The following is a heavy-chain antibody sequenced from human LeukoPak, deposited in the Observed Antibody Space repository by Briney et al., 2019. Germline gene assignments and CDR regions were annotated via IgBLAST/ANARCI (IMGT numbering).Heavy chain of an antibody. CDR2: IYTSGST. J-gene: IGHJ3*02. D-gene: IGHD2-15*01. V-gene: IGHV4-4*07. CDR3: ARESCSGGSCYPDAFDI. CDR1: GGSISSYY. Sequence: PSETLSLTCTVSGGSISSYYWSWIRQPAGKGLEWIGRIYTSGSTNYNPSLKSRVTMSVDTSKNQFSLKLSSVTAADTAVYYCARESCSGGSCYPDAFDIWGQGTMVTVSS.